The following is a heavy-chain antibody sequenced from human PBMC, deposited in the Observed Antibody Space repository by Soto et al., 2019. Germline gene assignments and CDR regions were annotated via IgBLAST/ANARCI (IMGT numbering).Heavy chain of an antibody. CDR1: GGSISSSNW. Sequence: SETLSLTCAVSGGSISSSNWWNWVRQSPGKGLEWIGEAHHSGRTNYNPSLKSLVTISVDKSKNHFSLKLSSVTAADTAVYYCARSEATGLDYWGQGTLVTVSS. CDR3: ARSEATGLDY. J-gene: IGHJ4*02. V-gene: IGHV4-4*02. CDR2: AHHSGRT. D-gene: IGHD1-26*01.